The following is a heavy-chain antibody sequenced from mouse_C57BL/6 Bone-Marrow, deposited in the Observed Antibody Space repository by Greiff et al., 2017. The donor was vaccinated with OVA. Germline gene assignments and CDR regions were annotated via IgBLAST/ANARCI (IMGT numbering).Heavy chain of an antibody. CDR2: IRNKANGYTT. Sequence: EVQVVESGGGLVQPGGSLSLSCAASGFTFTDYYMSWVRQPPGKALEWLGFIRNKANGYTTEYRASVKGLFTISRDNSQSILYLQMNALRAEDSATYYCARSLLYDYDEGAFAYWGQGTLVTVSA. V-gene: IGHV7-3*01. CDR1: GFTFTDYY. CDR3: ARSLLYDYDEGAFAY. J-gene: IGHJ3*01. D-gene: IGHD2-4*01.